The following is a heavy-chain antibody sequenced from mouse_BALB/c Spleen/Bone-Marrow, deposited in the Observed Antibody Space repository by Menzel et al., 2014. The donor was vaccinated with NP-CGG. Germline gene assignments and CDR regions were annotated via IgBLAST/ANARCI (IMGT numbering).Heavy chain of an antibody. D-gene: IGHD2-4*01. J-gene: IGHJ4*01. CDR1: GYSFTGYY. Sequence: LVKTGASVKISCKASGYSFTGYYMHWVKQSHGKSLEWIGYISCYNGATNYNQRFKGRDTFTVDTSSSTAYMQFNSLTSEDSAVYFCARGGTMTFYAMDYWGQGTSVTVSS. CDR3: ARGGTMTFYAMDY. CDR2: ISCYNGAT. V-gene: IGHV1S34*01.